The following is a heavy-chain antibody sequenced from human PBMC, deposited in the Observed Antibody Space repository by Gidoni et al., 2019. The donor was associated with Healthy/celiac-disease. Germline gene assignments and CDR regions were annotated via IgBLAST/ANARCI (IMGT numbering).Heavy chain of an antibody. Sequence: QVQLQQWGAGLLKPSETLSLTCAVYGGSFSCYYWIWIRQPPGKGLEWIGEINHSGSTNYNPSLKSRVTISVDTSKNQFSLKLSAVNAADTDVYYCARGRGGLFAGVYYYYYGMDVWGQGTTVNVSS. CDR2: INHSGST. V-gene: IGHV4-34*01. CDR1: GGSFSCYY. D-gene: IGHD2-21*01. CDR3: ARGRGGLFAGVYYYYYGMDV. J-gene: IGHJ6*02.